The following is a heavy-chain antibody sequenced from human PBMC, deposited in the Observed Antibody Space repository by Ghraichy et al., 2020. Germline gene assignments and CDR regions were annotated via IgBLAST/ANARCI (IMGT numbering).Heavy chain of an antibody. Sequence: GGSLRLSCAASGFTFSSYSMNWVRQAPGKGLEWVSYISSSSSTIYYADSVKGRFTISRDNAKNSLYLQMNSLRDEDTAVYYCARDLEEVGYSYGYSLPPDYWGQGTLVTVSS. J-gene: IGHJ4*02. CDR3: ARDLEEVGYSYGYSLPPDY. D-gene: IGHD5-18*01. CDR1: GFTFSSYS. V-gene: IGHV3-48*02. CDR2: ISSSSSTI.